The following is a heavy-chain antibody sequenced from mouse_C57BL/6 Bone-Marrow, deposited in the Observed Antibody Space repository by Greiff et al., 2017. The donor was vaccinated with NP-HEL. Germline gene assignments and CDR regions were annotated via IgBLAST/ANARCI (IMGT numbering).Heavy chain of an antibody. Sequence: EVKLQESGGGLVQPKGSLKLSCAASGFSFNTYAMNWVRQAPGKGLEWVARIRSKSNNYATYYADSVKDRITISRDDSESMLYLQMNNLKTEDTAMYYCVDGPWFAYWGQGTLVTVSA. J-gene: IGHJ3*01. CDR2: IRSKSNNYAT. CDR1: GFSFNTYA. D-gene: IGHD2-3*01. CDR3: VDGPWFAY. V-gene: IGHV10-1*01.